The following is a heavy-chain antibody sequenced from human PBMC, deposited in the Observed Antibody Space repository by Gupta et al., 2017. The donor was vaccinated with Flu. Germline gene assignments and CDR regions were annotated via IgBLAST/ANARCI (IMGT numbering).Heavy chain of an antibody. CDR3: VRDSAYADTGPHFDG. J-gene: IGHJ4*02. Sequence: EVQLVESGGGLVQRGGSLTLSCVASGFPFRSHWMHWVRQAPGKGLEWVSRIYSDASSTTYADSVQGRFTISRDNARNTVYLQMNSLRAEDTAVYFCVRDSAYADTGPHFDGWGQGTLVTVSS. CDR2: IYSDASST. CDR1: GFPFRSHW. V-gene: IGHV3-74*01. D-gene: IGHD3-16*01.